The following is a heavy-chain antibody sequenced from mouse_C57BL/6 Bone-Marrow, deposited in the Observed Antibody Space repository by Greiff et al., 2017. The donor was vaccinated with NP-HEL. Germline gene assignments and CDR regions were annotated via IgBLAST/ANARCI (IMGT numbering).Heavy chain of an antibody. J-gene: IGHJ4*01. V-gene: IGHV1-82*01. Sequence: VQLQQSGPELVKPGASVKISCKASGYAFSSSWMNWVKQRPGKGLEWIGRIYPGDGDTNYNGKFKGKATLTADKSSSTAYMQLSSLTSEDSAVYCCASYAMDYWGQGTSVTVSS. CDR2: IYPGDGDT. CDR3: ASYAMDY. CDR1: GYAFSSSW.